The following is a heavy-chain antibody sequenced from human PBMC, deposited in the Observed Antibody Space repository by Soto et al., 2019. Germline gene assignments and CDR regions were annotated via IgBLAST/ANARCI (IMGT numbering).Heavy chain of an antibody. Sequence: PSETLSLTCTVSGGSISSYYWSWIRQPPGKGLEWIGYIYYSGGTNYNPSLRSRPPISIDTSKNQFSLKLSSVTAADTAVYYCARHEAPSGWYFDYWGQGTLVTVS. J-gene: IGHJ4*02. V-gene: IGHV4-59*08. CDR3: ARHEAPSGWYFDY. D-gene: IGHD6-19*01. CDR2: IYYSGGT. CDR1: GGSISSYY.